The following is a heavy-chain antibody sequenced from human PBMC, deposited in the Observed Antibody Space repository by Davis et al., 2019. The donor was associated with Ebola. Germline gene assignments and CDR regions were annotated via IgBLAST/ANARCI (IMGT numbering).Heavy chain of an antibody. V-gene: IGHV4-30-4*01. CDR1: GGSISSGDYY. J-gene: IGHJ5*02. Sequence: PSETLSLTCTVSGGSISSGDYYWSWIRQPPGKGLEWIGYIYYSGSTYYNPSLKSRVTISVDTSKNQFSLKLSSVTAADTAVYYCALDNHSGSYPGWFDPWGQGTLVTVSS. CDR2: IYYSGST. D-gene: IGHD1-26*01. CDR3: ALDNHSGSYPGWFDP.